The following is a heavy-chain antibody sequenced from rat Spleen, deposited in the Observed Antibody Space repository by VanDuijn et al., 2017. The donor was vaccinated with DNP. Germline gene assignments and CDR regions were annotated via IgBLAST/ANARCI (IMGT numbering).Heavy chain of an antibody. J-gene: IGHJ4*01. Sequence: EVQLVESGGGLVQPGRSLKLSCVVSGFTFSDYNMAWVRQAPKKGLEWVASISHVGGTTYYGDSVKGRFTISRDNAKSTVYLQMDSLRSEDTATYYCARWSYYSDPGVMDAWGQGTSVTVSS. D-gene: IGHD1-1*01. CDR3: ARWSYYSDPGVMDA. CDR1: GFTFSDYN. V-gene: IGHV5S23*01. CDR2: ISHVGGTT.